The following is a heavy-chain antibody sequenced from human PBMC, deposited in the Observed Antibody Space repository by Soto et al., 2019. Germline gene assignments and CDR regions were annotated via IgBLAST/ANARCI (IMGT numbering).Heavy chain of an antibody. V-gene: IGHV3-13*01. J-gene: IGHJ3*01. Sequence: GGSLRLSCAASGFTFSSYDMHWVRQATGKGLEWVSAIGTAGDTYYPGSVKGRFTISRENAKNSLYLQMNSLRAGDTAVYYCARPGIFGAFDLWGQGTMVTVSS. CDR2: IGTAGDT. D-gene: IGHD6-13*01. CDR3: ARPGIFGAFDL. CDR1: GFTFSSYD.